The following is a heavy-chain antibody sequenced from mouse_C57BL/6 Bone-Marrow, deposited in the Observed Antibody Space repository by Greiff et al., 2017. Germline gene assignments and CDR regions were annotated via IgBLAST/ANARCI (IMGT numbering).Heavy chain of an antibody. J-gene: IGHJ3*01. V-gene: IGHV1-50*01. D-gene: IGHD2-3*01. CDR2: MDPSDSYT. Sequence: QVQLKQPGAELVKPGASVKLSCKASGYTFTSYWMQWVQQRPGQGLEWIGEMDPSDSYTNYNQKFKGKATLTVDTSSSTAYMQLSSLTSEDSAVYYCASEGYPYWFAYWGQGTLVTVSA. CDR3: ASEGYPYWFAY. CDR1: GYTFTSYW.